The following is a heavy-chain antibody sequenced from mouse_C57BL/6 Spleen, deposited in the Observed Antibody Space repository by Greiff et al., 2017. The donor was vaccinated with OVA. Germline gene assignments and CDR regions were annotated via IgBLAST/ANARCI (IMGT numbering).Heavy chain of an antibody. Sequence: QLQQSGPELVKPGASVKISCKASGYSFPDYNMNWVKQSNGKSLEWIGVLNPNYGTTSYNQKFKGKATLTVDQSSSTAYMQLNSLTSEDSAVYYCASLYSNYDYYAMDYWGQGTSVTVSS. J-gene: IGHJ4*01. V-gene: IGHV1-39*01. CDR3: ASLYSNYDYYAMDY. D-gene: IGHD2-5*01. CDR1: GYSFPDYN. CDR2: LNPNYGTT.